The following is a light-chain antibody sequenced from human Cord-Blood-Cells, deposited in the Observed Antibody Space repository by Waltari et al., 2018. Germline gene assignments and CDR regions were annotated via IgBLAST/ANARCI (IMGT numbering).Light chain of an antibody. J-gene: IGKJ1*01. CDR1: QSISSW. CDR3: QQYNSYST. Sequence: DIQMTQSPSTLSASVGDRVTITCRASQSISSWLAWYQQKPGKAPKLLIYKASSLESGFPSRFSDSGSGTEFTLTISSLQPDDFATYYCQQYNSYSTFGQGTKVEIK. V-gene: IGKV1-5*03. CDR2: KAS.